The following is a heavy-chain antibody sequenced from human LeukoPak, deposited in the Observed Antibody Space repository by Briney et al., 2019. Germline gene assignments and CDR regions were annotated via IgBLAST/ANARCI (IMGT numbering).Heavy chain of an antibody. V-gene: IGHV5-51*01. Sequence: GESLKISCKGSGYSFTNHWIGWVRQMPGKGLEWMGIVHPGDSATTYSPSFEGQVTISADKSISTAYLQWSSLKASDTAMYYCTGDLGSESGVGYWGQGTLVTVSS. CDR3: TGDLGSESGVGY. CDR2: VHPGDSAT. D-gene: IGHD3-10*01. J-gene: IGHJ4*02. CDR1: GYSFTNHW.